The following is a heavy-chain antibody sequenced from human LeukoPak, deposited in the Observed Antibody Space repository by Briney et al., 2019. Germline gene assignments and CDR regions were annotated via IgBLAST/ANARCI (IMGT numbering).Heavy chain of an antibody. CDR2: ISWNSGSI. V-gene: IGHV3-9*03. D-gene: IGHD4/OR15-4a*01. J-gene: IGHJ3*02. CDR3: AKDMRAMVLDDAFDI. CDR1: GFTFDDYA. Sequence: RAGGSLRLSCAASGFTFDDYAMHWVRQAPGKGLEWVSGISWNSGSIGYADSVKGRFTISRDNAKNSLYLQMNSLRAEDMALYYCAKDMRAMVLDDAFDIWGQGTMVTVSS.